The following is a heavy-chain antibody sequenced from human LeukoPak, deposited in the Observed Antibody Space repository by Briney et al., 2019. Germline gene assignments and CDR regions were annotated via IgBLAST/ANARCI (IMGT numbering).Heavy chain of an antibody. V-gene: IGHV3-74*01. CDR2: INTDGSFT. CDR1: GFTFSGYW. CDR3: ARAAYGTDY. J-gene: IGHJ4*02. Sequence: GGSLRLSCAASGFTFSGYWMHWVRQAPGKGLVWVSRINTDGSFTNYADSVKGRFTISRDNAKNTLYLQMNSLRAEDTAVYYCARAAYGTDYWGQGTLVTVSS. D-gene: IGHD3-10*01.